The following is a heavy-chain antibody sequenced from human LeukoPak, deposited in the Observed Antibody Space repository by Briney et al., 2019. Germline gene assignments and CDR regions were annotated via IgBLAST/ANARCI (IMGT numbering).Heavy chain of an antibody. CDR2: FDPEDGET. Sequence: ASVKVSCKVSGYTLTELSMHWVRQAPGKGLEWMGGFDPEDGETIYAQKFQGRVTMTEDTSTDTVYMELSSLRSEDTAVYYCATQGSGAGYDILTGWFDPWGQGTLVTVSS. V-gene: IGHV1-24*01. CDR1: GYTLTELS. CDR3: ATQGSGAGYDILTGWFDP. D-gene: IGHD3-9*01. J-gene: IGHJ5*02.